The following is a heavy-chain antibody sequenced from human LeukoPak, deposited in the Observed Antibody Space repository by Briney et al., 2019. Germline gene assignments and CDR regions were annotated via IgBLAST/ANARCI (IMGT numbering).Heavy chain of an antibody. D-gene: IGHD2-21*02. CDR2: IWYDGNNK. J-gene: IGHJ4*02. Sequence: GGSLRLSCAASGFTFSAYGMHWVRQAPGKGLEWVAVIWYDGNNKYYADSVKGRFTISRDNSKNTLYLQMNSLRTEDTAVYYCATDHCAGDCYWFDYWGQGTLVTVSS. CDR1: GFTFSAYG. V-gene: IGHV3-30*02. CDR3: ATDHCAGDCYWFDY.